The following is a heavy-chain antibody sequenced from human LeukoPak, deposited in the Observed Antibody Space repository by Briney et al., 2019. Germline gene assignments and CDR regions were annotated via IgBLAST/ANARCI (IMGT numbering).Heavy chain of an antibody. J-gene: IGHJ4*02. V-gene: IGHV3-48*02. D-gene: IGHD3-9*01. Sequence: GGSLRLSCAASGFTFSTYSMNWVRQAPGKGLEWVSFISSSGSSEDCADSVKGRFTISRDNAKNSLYLQMNSLRDEDTAVYYCARGSGSGDWLIDYWGQGTLVTVSS. CDR2: ISSSGSSE. CDR1: GFTFSTYS. CDR3: ARGSGSGDWLIDY.